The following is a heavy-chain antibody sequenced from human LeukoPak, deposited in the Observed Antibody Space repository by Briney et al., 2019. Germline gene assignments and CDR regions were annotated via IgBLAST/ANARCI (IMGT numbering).Heavy chain of an antibody. J-gene: IGHJ4*02. D-gene: IGHD2-2*01. CDR3: ARVSYQEGVDY. CDR2: ISPSGST. CDR1: GGSINGGNYY. V-gene: IGHV4-61*02. Sequence: SETLSLTCSVSGGSINGGNYYWTWIRQPAGKGLEWIGRISPSGSTNYNPSLTSRVTISVDTSKNQFSLKLSFLTAADTAVHYCARVSYQEGVDYWGQGTLVTVSS.